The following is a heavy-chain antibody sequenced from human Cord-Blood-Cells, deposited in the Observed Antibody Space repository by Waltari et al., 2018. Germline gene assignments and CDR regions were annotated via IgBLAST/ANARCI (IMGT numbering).Heavy chain of an antibody. D-gene: IGHD3-22*01. Sequence: QLQLQESGPGLVKPSETLSLTCTVPGGSISSSSYYRGWIRQPPGKGVEWIGSIYYSGSTYYNPSLKSRVTISVDTSKNQFSLKLSSVTAADTAVYYCARPLDYYDSSGIYAFDIWGQGTMVTVSS. J-gene: IGHJ3*02. V-gene: IGHV4-39*01. CDR1: GGSISSSSYY. CDR2: IYYSGST. CDR3: ARPLDYYDSSGIYAFDI.